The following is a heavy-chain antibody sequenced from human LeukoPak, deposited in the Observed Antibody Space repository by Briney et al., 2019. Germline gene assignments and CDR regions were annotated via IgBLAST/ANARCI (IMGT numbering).Heavy chain of an antibody. CDR3: VRDSGWFHFDY. V-gene: IGHV3-7*03. CDR1: GFMFSSNW. D-gene: IGHD6-19*01. J-gene: IGHJ4*02. CDR2: IKEDGSAE. Sequence: GGSLRLSCAASGFMFSSNWMSWVRLAPGKGLEWVAHIKEDGSAENYVDSVKGRFSISRDNAKNSLYLQMNSLRVEGTAVYYCVRDSGWFHFDYWGQGILVTVSP.